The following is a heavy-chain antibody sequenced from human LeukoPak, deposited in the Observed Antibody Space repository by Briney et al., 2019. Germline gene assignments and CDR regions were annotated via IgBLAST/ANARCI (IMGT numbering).Heavy chain of an antibody. V-gene: IGHV4-39*01. Sequence: SETLSLTCTVSGGSISSSSYYWGWIRQPPGKGLEWIGSIYYSGNTYYNPSLKSRVTISVDTSKNQFSLKLSSVTAADTAVYYCARQDVGKGYCSSTSCYSPTGYWGQGTLVTVSS. D-gene: IGHD2-2*02. CDR1: GGSISSSSYY. J-gene: IGHJ4*02. CDR3: ARQDVGKGYCSSTSCYSPTGY. CDR2: IYYSGNT.